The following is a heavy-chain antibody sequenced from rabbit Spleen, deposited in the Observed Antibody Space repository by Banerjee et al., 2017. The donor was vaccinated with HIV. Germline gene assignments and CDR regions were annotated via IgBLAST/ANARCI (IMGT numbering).Heavy chain of an antibody. Sequence: QEQLVESGGGLVQPGGSLKLSCKASGFDFSNYGVTWVRQAPGKGLEWIGCIKTGSGSIYYASWAKGRFTISKTSATTVTLQMTSLTAADTATYFCARDYDSSGYDHDLWGQGTLVTVS. CDR1: GFDFSNYG. CDR2: IKTGSGSI. D-gene: IGHD6-1*01. CDR3: ARDYDSSGYDHDL. J-gene: IGHJ4*01. V-gene: IGHV1S45*01.